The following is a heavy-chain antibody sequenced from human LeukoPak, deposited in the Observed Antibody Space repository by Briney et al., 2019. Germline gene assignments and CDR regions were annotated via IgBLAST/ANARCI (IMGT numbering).Heavy chain of an antibody. Sequence: PSETLSLTCTVSGGSISPYYWNWIRQTPGKGLEWIGHIYYSGSTNYNPSLKSRLTISLDTSKNQFSLSLSSVTAADTAVYYCARDPRPNRNNWFDSWGQGTLVTVSA. J-gene: IGHJ5*01. V-gene: IGHV4-59*01. D-gene: IGHD1-14*01. CDR3: ARDPRPNRNNWFDS. CDR2: IYYSGST. CDR1: GGSISPYY.